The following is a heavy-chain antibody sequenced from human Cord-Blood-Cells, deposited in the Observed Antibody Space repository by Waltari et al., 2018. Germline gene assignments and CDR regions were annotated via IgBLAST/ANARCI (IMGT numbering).Heavy chain of an antibody. CDR2: IYPGESDT. J-gene: IGHJ5*02. Sequence: EVQLVQSGAGVKKHWASMKITVKGSGSRFTSYWIGWVRALHAKGLERMGIIYPGESDTRYSPSFQGQVTISADKSISTAYLQWSSLKAADTAMYYCATAQRYFDWLLWGWFDPWGQGTLVTVSS. CDR3: ATAQRYFDWLLWGWFDP. CDR1: GSRFTSYW. D-gene: IGHD3-9*01. V-gene: IGHV5-51*01.